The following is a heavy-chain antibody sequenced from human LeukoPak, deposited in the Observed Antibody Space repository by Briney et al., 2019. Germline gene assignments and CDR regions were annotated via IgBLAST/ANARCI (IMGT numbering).Heavy chain of an antibody. CDR3: ARSSSIAAFDY. D-gene: IGHD6-6*01. CDR2: ISGSGDNT. V-gene: IGHV3-23*01. Sequence: GGSLRLSCAASGFTFSSYAMSWVRQAPGKGLEWVSGISGSGDNTYYADSVKGRFTISRDNSKNTLYLQMHSLGADDTAVYYCARSSSIAAFDYWGQGTLVTVSS. CDR1: GFTFSSYA. J-gene: IGHJ4*02.